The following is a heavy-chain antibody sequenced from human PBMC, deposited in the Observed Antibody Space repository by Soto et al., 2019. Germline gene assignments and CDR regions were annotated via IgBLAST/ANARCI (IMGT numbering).Heavy chain of an antibody. Sequence: GGSLRLSGTASGFTFGDYAMRWVRQAPGKGLEWVGFIRSKAYGGTTEYAASVKGRFTISRDDSKSIAYRQMNSLKTEDTAVYYCTRDSRYSSYGMDVWGQGT. D-gene: IGHD6-13*01. CDR1: GFTFGDYA. J-gene: IGHJ6*02. V-gene: IGHV3-49*04. CDR3: TRDSRYSSYGMDV. CDR2: IRSKAYGGTT.